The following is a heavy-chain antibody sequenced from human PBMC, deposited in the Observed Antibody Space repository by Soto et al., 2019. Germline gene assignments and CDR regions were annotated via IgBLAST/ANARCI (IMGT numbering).Heavy chain of an antibody. J-gene: IGHJ3*02. Sequence: SVKVSCKASGCTFSSYAINWVGQAGVRGLEWMGGIIPSFGTANYAQKFQGRVTITADEPTSTAYMELSSLRSEDTAVYYCAGYCSGGSCYSGPMSAFDIWGQGTMVTV. CDR1: GCTFSSYA. CDR2: IIPSFGTA. D-gene: IGHD2-15*01. CDR3: AGYCSGGSCYSGPMSAFDI. V-gene: IGHV1-69*13.